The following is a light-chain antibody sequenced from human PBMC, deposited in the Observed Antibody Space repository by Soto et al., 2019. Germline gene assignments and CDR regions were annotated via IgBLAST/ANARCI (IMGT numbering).Light chain of an antibody. J-gene: IGKJ2*01. CDR2: KAS. CDR3: QQYNSYPYT. V-gene: IGKV1-5*03. CDR1: QSINSW. Sequence: DIQMTQSPSTLSASVGDRVTITCRASQSINSWLAWYQQKPGKAPKLLIYKASSLESGVPARFSGSGSGTEFALTITSLQPDDFATYYCQQYNSYPYTFGQGTKLEIK.